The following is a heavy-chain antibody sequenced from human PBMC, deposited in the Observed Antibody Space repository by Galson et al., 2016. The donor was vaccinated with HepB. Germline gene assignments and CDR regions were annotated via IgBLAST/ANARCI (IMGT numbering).Heavy chain of an antibody. J-gene: IGHJ1*01. CDR2: ISGRSGDT. CDR3: AKDYYGSASSMH. V-gene: IGHV3-48*01. CDR1: GFPFSGFS. Sequence: SLRLSCAASGFPFSGFSMNWVRQAPGKGLEWIAYISGRSGDTKYADSVRGRFIISRDDGKNSLYLQMNSLRPEDTAIYYCAKDYYGSASSMHWGQGTLVTVSA. D-gene: IGHD3-10*01.